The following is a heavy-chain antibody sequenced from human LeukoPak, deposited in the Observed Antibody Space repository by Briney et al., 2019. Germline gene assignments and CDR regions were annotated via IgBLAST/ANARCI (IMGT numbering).Heavy chain of an antibody. D-gene: IGHD6-19*01. CDR3: AREGVYSRGAEYFQH. V-gene: IGHV4-59*01. CDR1: GGSISSYY. Sequence: SETLSLTCTVSGGSISSYYWSWIRQPPGKGLEWIGYIYYSGSTNYNPSLKSRVTISVDTSKNQFSLKLSSVTAADTAVYYCAREGVYSRGAEYFQHWGQGTLVTVSS. CDR2: IYYSGST. J-gene: IGHJ1*01.